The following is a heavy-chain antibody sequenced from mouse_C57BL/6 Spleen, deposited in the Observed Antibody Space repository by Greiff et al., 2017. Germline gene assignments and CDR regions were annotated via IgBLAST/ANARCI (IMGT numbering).Heavy chain of an antibody. J-gene: IGHJ1*03. D-gene: IGHD1-1*01. Sequence: EVQLVESGPGLVKPSQSLSLTCSVTGYSITSGYYWNWIRQFPGNKLEWMGYISYDGSNNYNPSLKNRISITRDTSKNQFFLKLNSVTTEDTATYYCARGHYGSRYWYFDVWGTGTTVTVSS. CDR2: ISYDGSN. V-gene: IGHV3-6*01. CDR1: GYSITSGYY. CDR3: ARGHYGSRYWYFDV.